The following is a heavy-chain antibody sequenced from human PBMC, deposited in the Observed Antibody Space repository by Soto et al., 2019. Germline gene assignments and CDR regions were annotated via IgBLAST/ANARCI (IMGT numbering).Heavy chain of an antibody. Sequence: VQLVESGGGVVQPGRSLRLSCAASGFTFSDYAMHWVRQAPGKGLEWVAVVAHDGRNTHYADSVKGRFTIARDSSKNKVSLEMTSLRAEDTAVYSCAKGGRQWLVTSDFNYGGQGALVTVSS. CDR1: GFTFSDYA. CDR2: VAHDGRNT. CDR3: AKGGRQWLVTSDFNY. J-gene: IGHJ4*02. D-gene: IGHD6-19*01. V-gene: IGHV3-30*18.